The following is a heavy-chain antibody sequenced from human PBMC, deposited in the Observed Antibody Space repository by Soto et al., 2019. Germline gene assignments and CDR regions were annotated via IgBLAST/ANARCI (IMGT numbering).Heavy chain of an antibody. CDR3: AKREGAFET. CDR1: GFTFSSYA. J-gene: IGHJ3*02. CDR2: IRGSGGST. Sequence: VQLLESGGGLVQPGGSLRLSCAAPGFTFSSYAMSWVRQAPGKGLEWGSAIRGSGGSTYYAGSGKGRFTISRDNSKNTRYLEMNSLRVEDTAVYYCAKREGAFETWGQGTMVTVSS. V-gene: IGHV3-23*01.